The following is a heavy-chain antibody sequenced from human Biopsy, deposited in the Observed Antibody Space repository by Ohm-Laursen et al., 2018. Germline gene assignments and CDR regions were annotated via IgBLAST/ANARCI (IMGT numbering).Heavy chain of an antibody. D-gene: IGHD1-7*01. Sequence: SLRLSCSASGFNSRVYPMTWVRQAPGKGLEWVSTIGSIDDSTYYADSVKGRFIISRDNSKNTLYVQMDSLRAEDTALYYCARDYTWNYVGIGYWGHGTLVTVSS. J-gene: IGHJ4*01. V-gene: IGHV3-23*01. CDR3: ARDYTWNYVGIGY. CDR2: IGSIDDST. CDR1: GFNSRVYP.